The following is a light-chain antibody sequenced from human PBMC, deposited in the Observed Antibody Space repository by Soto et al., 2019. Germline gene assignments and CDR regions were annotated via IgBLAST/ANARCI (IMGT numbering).Light chain of an antibody. CDR3: GSYTSTDTPFV. CDR2: EVS. V-gene: IGLV2-14*01. CDR1: STDVGGYNY. Sequence: QSVLAQPSSVSGSPGQSITICCTGTSTDVGGYNYVSWYQHHPGKGPKLIIYEVSNRPSGVSDRFSGSKSGNKASLIISNLEAEDESDYYCGSYTSTDTPFVFGTGTKVTVL. J-gene: IGLJ1*01.